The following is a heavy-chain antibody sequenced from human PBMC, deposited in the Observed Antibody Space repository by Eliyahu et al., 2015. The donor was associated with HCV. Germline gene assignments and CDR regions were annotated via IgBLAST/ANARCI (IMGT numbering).Heavy chain of an antibody. J-gene: IGHJ5*02. CDR1: GFTVGSTP. Sequence: EVQLVESGGGLIQPGGSLRLSCAASGFTVGSTPMSWVRXAPGKGLGWVSLIYVGGGTYYGASVKGRFTISRDISKNTLYLQMNSLRADDTAIYYCARGGGDRGVTSGWFDPWGQGTLVTVSS. CDR3: ARGGGDRGVTSGWFDP. CDR2: IYVGGGT. D-gene: IGHD3-10*01. V-gene: IGHV3-53*01.